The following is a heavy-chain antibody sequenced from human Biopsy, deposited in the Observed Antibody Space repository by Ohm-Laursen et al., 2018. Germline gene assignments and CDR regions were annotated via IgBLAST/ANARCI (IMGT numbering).Heavy chain of an antibody. J-gene: IGHJ6*02. D-gene: IGHD5-18*01. CDR1: GFTFNNYG. CDR3: AKDRYNYTPIGGFSMDV. Sequence: SLRLSCSASGFTFNNYGMRWVRQAPGKGLEWVAFIFYDGSNTYYADSVKGRFTISRDNSRDTLYLQMSSLRAEDTAVYYCAKDRYNYTPIGGFSMDVWGQGTTVTVSS. CDR2: IFYDGSNT. V-gene: IGHV3-30*02.